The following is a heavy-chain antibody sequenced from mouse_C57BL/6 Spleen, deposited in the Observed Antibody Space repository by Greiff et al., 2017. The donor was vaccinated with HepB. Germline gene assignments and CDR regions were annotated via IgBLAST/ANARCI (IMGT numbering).Heavy chain of an antibody. V-gene: IGHV6-6*01. CDR1: GFTFSDAW. CDR3: TRYGNYRSWYFDV. CDR2: IRNKANNHAT. D-gene: IGHD2-1*01. J-gene: IGHJ1*03. Sequence: EVKLVESGGGLVQPGGSMKLSCAASGFTFSDAWMDWVRQSPEKGLEWVAEIRNKANNHATYYAESVKGRFTISRDDSKSSVYLQMNSLRAEDTGIYYCTRYGNYRSWYFDVWGTGTTVTVSS.